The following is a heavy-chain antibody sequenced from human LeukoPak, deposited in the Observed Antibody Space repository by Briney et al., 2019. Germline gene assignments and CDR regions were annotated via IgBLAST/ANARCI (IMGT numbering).Heavy chain of an antibody. CDR2: INHSGST. D-gene: IGHD3-9*01. CDR1: GGSFSGYY. J-gene: IGHJ5*02. V-gene: IGHV4-34*01. CDR3: ARGVLRYFDWLSHLVPGGDNWFDP. Sequence: SETLSLTCAVYGGSFSGYYWSWIRQPPGKGLEWIGEINHSGSTNYNPSLKSRVTISVDTSKNQFSLKLSSVTAADTAVYYCARGVLRYFDWLSHLVPGGDNWFDPWGQGTLVTVSS.